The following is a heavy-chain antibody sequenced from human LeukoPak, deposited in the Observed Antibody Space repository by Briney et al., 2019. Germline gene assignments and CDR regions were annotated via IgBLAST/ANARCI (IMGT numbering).Heavy chain of an antibody. CDR1: GGSISSYY. V-gene: IGHV4-4*07. CDR3: AREGEKWELLRHDAFDI. Sequence: SETLSLTCTVSGGSISSYYWSWIRQPAGKGLECIGRIYTSGSTNYNPSLKSRVTMSVDTSKNQFSLKLSSVTAADTAVYYCAREGEKWELLRHDAFDIWGQGTMVTVSS. J-gene: IGHJ3*02. D-gene: IGHD1-26*01. CDR2: IYTSGST.